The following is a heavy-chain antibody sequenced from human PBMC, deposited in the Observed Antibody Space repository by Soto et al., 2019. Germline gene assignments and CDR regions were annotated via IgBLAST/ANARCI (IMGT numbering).Heavy chain of an antibody. V-gene: IGHV3-30*18. CDR3: AKSITIFGVVIKSAYFDY. D-gene: IGHD3-3*01. Sequence: QVQLVESGGGVVQPGRSLRLSCAASGFTFSSYGMHWVRQAPGKGLECVAVISYDGSNKYYADSVKGRFTISRDNSKNTLYLQMNSLRAEDTAVYYCAKSITIFGVVIKSAYFDYWGQGTLVTVSS. J-gene: IGHJ4*02. CDR2: ISYDGSNK. CDR1: GFTFSSYG.